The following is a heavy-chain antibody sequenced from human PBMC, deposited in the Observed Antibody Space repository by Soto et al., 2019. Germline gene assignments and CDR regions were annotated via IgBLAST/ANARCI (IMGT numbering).Heavy chain of an antibody. D-gene: IGHD3-10*01. J-gene: IGHJ6*02. Sequence: DVQLLESGGDLVQPGGSLRLSCAASGFTFSSYAMSWVRQAPGKGLEWVSSVSAGGDMTYYSDSVKGRFTISRDNSNNALFLQVNSLRAEDTALYYCARGDRGGSGSPASYYYSGVDVWGQGTTVTVSS. CDR3: ARGDRGGSGSPASYYYSGVDV. V-gene: IGHV3-23*01. CDR1: GFTFSSYA. CDR2: VSAGGDMT.